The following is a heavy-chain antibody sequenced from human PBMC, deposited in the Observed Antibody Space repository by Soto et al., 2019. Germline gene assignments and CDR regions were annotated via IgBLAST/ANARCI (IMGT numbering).Heavy chain of an antibody. CDR1: GGSISSGDFY. Sequence: SETLSLTCTVSGGSISSGDFYWSWIRQPPGKGLEWIGYIYNTGSTYYNPSLKSRVTISVDTSKNQFSLKLSSVTAADTAVYYCAREGLLYYYYYGMDVWGQGTTVTVSS. J-gene: IGHJ6*02. V-gene: IGHV4-30-4*01. CDR2: IYNTGST. D-gene: IGHD2-15*01. CDR3: AREGLLYYYYYGMDV.